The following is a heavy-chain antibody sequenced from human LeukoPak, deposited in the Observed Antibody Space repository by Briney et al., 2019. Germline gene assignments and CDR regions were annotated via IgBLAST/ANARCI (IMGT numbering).Heavy chain of an antibody. V-gene: IGHV3-21*01. CDR1: GFTFSSYS. Sequence: GGSLRLSCAASGFTFSSYSMNWVRQAPGKGLEWVSSISSSSSYIYYADSMKGRFTISRDNAKNSLYLQMNSLRAEDTAVYYCARDLFYDSSGYYASDSWGQGTLVTVSS. J-gene: IGHJ4*02. CDR3: ARDLFYDSSGYYASDS. CDR2: ISSSSSYI. D-gene: IGHD3-22*01.